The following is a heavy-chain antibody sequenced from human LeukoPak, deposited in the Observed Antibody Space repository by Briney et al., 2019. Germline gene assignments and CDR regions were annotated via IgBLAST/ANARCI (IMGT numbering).Heavy chain of an antibody. CDR1: GFTFRPCA. D-gene: IGHD2-2*01. CDR2: IRGSGGSA. Sequence: GGSLRLSCAASGFTFRPCAMAWVREARGKGLVGVSGIRGSGGSAYYAESVKGRFTISRDNSDNTLYLQMSSLRAEDTAIYYCAKVLLGVVVPAAIVAWGQGTLVTVSS. V-gene: IGHV3-23*01. J-gene: IGHJ4*02. CDR3: AKVLLGVVVPAAIVA.